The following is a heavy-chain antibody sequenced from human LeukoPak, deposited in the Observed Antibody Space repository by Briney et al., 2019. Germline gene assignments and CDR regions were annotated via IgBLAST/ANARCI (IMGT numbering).Heavy chain of an antibody. CDR1: GFTFGGYA. CDR2: IRSKAYGGTT. D-gene: IGHD3-22*01. J-gene: IGHJ4*02. Sequence: GGSLRLSCTASGFTFGGYAMSLFRRAPGKGLEWVGFIRSKAYGGTTEYAASVKGRFTISRDYSKSMAYLQMNSLKTEDTAVYYCTRDRRRYYYDSSGYKYFDYWGQGTPVTVSS. CDR3: TRDRRRYYYDSSGYKYFDY. V-gene: IGHV3-49*03.